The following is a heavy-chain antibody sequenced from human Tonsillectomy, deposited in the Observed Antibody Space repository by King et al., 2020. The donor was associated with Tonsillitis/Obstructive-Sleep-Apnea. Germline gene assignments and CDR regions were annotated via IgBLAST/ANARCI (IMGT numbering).Heavy chain of an antibody. J-gene: IGHJ4*02. D-gene: IGHD1-26*01. CDR2: IGTAGDT. V-gene: IGHV3-13*01. CDR1: GFTFSSYD. Sequence: VQLVESGGGLVQPGGSLRLSCAASGFTFSSYDMHWVRQATGKGLEWVSAIGTAGDTYYPGSVKGRFTISRENAKNSLYLPMNSLRAGDTAVYYCARDSGSYYFDYWGQGTLVTVSS. CDR3: ARDSGSYYFDY.